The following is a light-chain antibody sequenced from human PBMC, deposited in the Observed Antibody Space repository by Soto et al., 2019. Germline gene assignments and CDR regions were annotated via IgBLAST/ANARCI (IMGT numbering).Light chain of an antibody. CDR3: AAWDDSLKAI. V-gene: IGLV1-44*01. CDR2: SSY. Sequence: QSVLTQPPSASGTPGQSVNISCSGSSSNIGRNTVNWYQQFPGTAPRLLIYSSYQRPSGVPDRFSGSQSGTSASLAISGLQSDDEADYYCAAWDDSLKAIFGGGTQLTVL. CDR1: SSNIGRNT. J-gene: IGLJ7*01.